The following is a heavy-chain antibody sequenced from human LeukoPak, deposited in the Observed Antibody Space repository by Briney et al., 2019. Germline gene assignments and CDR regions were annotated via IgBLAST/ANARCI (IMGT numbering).Heavy chain of an antibody. V-gene: IGHV7-4-1*02. CDR2: VNTNTGNP. D-gene: IGHD6-19*01. CDR3: ARGEWLVSVYFYYGMDV. J-gene: IGHJ6*02. Sequence: ASVKVSCKASGYTFTSYAMNWVRQAPGQGLEWMGWVNTNTGNPTYAQGFTGRFVFSLDTSVSTAYLQISSLKAEDTAVYYCARGEWLVSVYFYYGMDVWGQGTTVTVSS. CDR1: GYTFTSYA.